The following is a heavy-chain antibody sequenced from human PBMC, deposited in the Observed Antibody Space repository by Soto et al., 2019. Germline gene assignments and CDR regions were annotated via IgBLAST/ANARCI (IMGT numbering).Heavy chain of an antibody. CDR1: GFTFSSYS. Sequence: GGSLRLSCAASGFTFSSYSMNWVRQAPGNGLEWVSYISSSSSTIYYADSVKGRFTISRDNAKNSLYLQMNSLRAEDTAVYYCALMGTPDIVVVPAATLPAFDIWGQGTMVTVSS. J-gene: IGHJ3*02. CDR3: ALMGTPDIVVVPAATLPAFDI. D-gene: IGHD2-2*01. CDR2: ISSSSSTI. V-gene: IGHV3-48*01.